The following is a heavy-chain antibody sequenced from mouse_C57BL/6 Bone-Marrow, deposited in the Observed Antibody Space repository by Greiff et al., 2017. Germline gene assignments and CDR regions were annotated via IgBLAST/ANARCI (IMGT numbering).Heavy chain of an antibody. V-gene: IGHV8-8*01. CDR1: GFSLSTFGMG. CDR3: ARIKDYYGNAPFDY. J-gene: IGHJ2*01. CDR2: IWWDDDK. Sequence: ESGPGILQPSQTLSLTCSFSGFSLSTFGMGVGWIRQPSGKGLEWLAHIWWDDDKYYNPALKSRLTISKDTSKIQVFLKTANVDTADTATYYCARIKDYYGNAPFDYWGQGTTLTVSS. D-gene: IGHD2-1*01.